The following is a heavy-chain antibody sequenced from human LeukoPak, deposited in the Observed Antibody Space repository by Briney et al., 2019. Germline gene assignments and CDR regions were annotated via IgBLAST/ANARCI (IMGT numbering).Heavy chain of an antibody. V-gene: IGHV3-49*04. CDR3: TRARGYGSFDY. CDR1: GFTFTDAW. D-gene: IGHD5-12*01. Sequence: GGSLRLSCAASGFTFTDAWMHWVRQAPGKGLEWVGFIRSKAYGGTTEYAASVKGRFTISRDDSKSIAYLQMNSLKTEDTAVYYCTRARGYGSFDYWGQGTLVTVSS. J-gene: IGHJ4*02. CDR2: IRSKAYGGTT.